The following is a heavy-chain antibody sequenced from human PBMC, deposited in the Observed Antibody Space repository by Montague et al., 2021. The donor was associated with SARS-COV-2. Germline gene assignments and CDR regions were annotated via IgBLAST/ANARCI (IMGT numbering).Heavy chain of an antibody. V-gene: IGHV2-70*01. Sequence: PALVKPTQTLTLTCTFSGFSLSTSGMCVSWIRQPPGKALEWLALIDWDDDKYYSTSLKTRLTISKDTSKNQVVLTMTNMDPVDTATYYCARMTTVTYPYYYYYGMGVWGQGTTVTVSS. CDR1: GFSLSTSGMC. D-gene: IGHD4-17*01. J-gene: IGHJ6*02. CDR3: ARMTTVTYPYYYYYGMGV. CDR2: IDWDDDK.